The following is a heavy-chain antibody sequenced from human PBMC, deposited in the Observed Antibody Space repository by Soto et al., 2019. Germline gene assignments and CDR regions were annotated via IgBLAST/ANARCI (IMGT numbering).Heavy chain of an antibody. Sequence: ASVKVSCKASGYTFSSSGITWVRQAPGQGLEWMGWISTYNGNTNYAQKLLGRVTMTTDTSTRTAYMELRSLKSDDTAVYYCARKYSGSSWFDPWGQGTLVTVSS. CDR1: GYTFSSSG. CDR2: ISTYNGNT. D-gene: IGHD6-6*01. V-gene: IGHV1-18*01. J-gene: IGHJ5*02. CDR3: ARKYSGSSWFDP.